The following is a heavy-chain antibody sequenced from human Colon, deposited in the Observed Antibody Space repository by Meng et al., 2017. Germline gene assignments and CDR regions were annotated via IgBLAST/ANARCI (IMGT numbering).Heavy chain of an antibody. CDR2: INHSGRT. CDR3: ARGNTYGRRFNP. D-gene: IGHD1-14*01. V-gene: IGHV4-34*01. Sequence: QVQLLEVGAALLGPSEALPLTCAVSGGSFKDYYWTYIRQSPEKGLEWDGEINHSGRTNSNPSLKSRVTLSIDTSKSQLSLKLTSVTAADSAMYYCARGNTYGRRFNPWAQGTLVTVSS. CDR1: GGSFKDYY. J-gene: IGHJ5*02.